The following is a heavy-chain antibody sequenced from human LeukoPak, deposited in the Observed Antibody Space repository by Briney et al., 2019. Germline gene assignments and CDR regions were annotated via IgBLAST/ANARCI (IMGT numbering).Heavy chain of an antibody. J-gene: IGHJ4*02. CDR2: IFYTGST. Sequence: SETLSLTCTVSGGSISSYYWSWIRQPPGKGLEWIGYIFYTGSTNYNPSLKSRVTISLDTSKNQFSLRLRSVTAADTAVYYCAKDLGEGIVGTFDYWGQGTLVTVSS. CDR1: GGSISSYY. CDR3: AKDLGEGIVGTFDY. V-gene: IGHV4-59*01. D-gene: IGHD1-26*01.